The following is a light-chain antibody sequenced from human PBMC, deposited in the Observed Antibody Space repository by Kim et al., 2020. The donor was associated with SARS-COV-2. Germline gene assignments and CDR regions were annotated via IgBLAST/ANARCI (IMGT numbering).Light chain of an antibody. CDR2: GNS. J-gene: IGLJ1*01. V-gene: IGLV1-40*01. CDR3: QSYDSSLSGYYV. CDR1: SSTVGAGYE. Sequence: VPLSCTGSSSTVGAGYEVHWYQQLPGTAPKLLIYGNSNRPSGVPDRFSGSKSGTSASLAITGLQAEDEADYYCQSYDSSLSGYYVFGTGTKVTVL.